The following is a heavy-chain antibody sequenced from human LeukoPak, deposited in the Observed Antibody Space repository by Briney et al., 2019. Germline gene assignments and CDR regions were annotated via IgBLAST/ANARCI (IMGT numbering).Heavy chain of an antibody. CDR3: ARDPYSGGYGDYYYYYMDV. J-gene: IGHJ6*03. V-gene: IGHV3-21*01. CDR2: ITSSSSYI. Sequence: PGGSLRLPCAASGFTFSSYSMNWVRQAPGKGLEWVSSITSSSSYIYYADSVKGRFTISRDNAKNSLYLQINSLRAEDTAVYYCARDPYSGGYGDYYYYYMDVWGKGTTVTISS. D-gene: IGHD1-26*01. CDR1: GFTFSSYS.